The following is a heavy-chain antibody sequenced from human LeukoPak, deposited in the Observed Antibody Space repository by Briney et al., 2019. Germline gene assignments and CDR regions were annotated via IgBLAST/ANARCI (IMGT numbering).Heavy chain of an antibody. V-gene: IGHV4-4*07. J-gene: IGHJ5*02. Sequence: SETLSLTCTVSGGSISDYFWNWIRQPAGKGLEWIGRAHTSGSTNYNPSLKSRVTMSVDTSKNQFSLKLTSIIAADTAVYYCARGGYVYWSAPWGQGTLVTVS. CDR1: GGSISDYF. CDR2: AHTSGST. D-gene: IGHD3-16*01. CDR3: ARGGYVYWSAP.